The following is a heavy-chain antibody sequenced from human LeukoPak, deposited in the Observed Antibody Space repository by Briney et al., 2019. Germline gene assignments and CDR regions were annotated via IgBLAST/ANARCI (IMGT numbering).Heavy chain of an antibody. J-gene: IGHJ5*02. CDR2: ISSGGRTT. CDR1: GFTLSDYY. Sequence: GGSLRLSCTASGFTLSDYYMSWIRQAPGKGLEWVSYISSGGRTTYYADSVKGRFTISRDNAKNTLYLQMNSLRAEDTAVYYCVRDTAVVTKFFEYQHNWFDPWGQGTLVTVSS. D-gene: IGHD4-23*01. V-gene: IGHV3-11*04. CDR3: VRDTAVVTKFFEYQHNWFDP.